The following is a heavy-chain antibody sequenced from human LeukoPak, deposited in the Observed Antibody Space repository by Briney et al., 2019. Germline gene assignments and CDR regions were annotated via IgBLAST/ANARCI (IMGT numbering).Heavy chain of an antibody. CDR2: IGPNGAST. V-gene: IGHV3-64D*06. Sequence: GGSLRLSCSTSGFTFSNHFMHWVRQAPGKGLEYVSSIGPNGASTLYADSVKGRFTISRDNSKNALYLQLTSLRLEDTALYYCVKDLTGTWSFDYWGQGTLVSVSS. D-gene: IGHD3-9*01. CDR3: VKDLTGTWSFDY. J-gene: IGHJ4*02. CDR1: GFTFSNHF.